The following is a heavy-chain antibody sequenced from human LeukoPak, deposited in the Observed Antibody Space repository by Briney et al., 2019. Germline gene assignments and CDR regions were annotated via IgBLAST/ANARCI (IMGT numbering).Heavy chain of an antibody. CDR1: GGTFSSYA. Sequence: GASVKVSCKASGGTFSSYAISWVRQAPGQGLEWMGGIIPIFGTANYAQKFQGRVTITADESTSTAYMELSSLRSEDTAVYYCARGDVVATMRAPSFDYWGQGTLVTVSS. CDR2: IIPIFGTA. V-gene: IGHV1-69*13. J-gene: IGHJ4*02. D-gene: IGHD5-12*01. CDR3: ARGDVVATMRAPSFDY.